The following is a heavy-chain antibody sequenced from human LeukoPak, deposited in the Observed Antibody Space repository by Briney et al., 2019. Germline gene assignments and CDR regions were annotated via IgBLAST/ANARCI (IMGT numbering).Heavy chain of an antibody. J-gene: IGHJ4*02. CDR3: ARMYYYDSSGANKYYFDY. CDR2: IYHSGST. CDR1: GYSISSGYY. V-gene: IGHV4-38-2*02. Sequence: PSETLSLTCTVSGYSISSGYYWGWIRQPPGKGLEWIGSIYHSGSTYYNPSLKSRVTISVDTSKNHFSLKLSSVTAADTAVYYCARMYYYDSSGANKYYFDYWGQGTLVTVSS. D-gene: IGHD3-22*01.